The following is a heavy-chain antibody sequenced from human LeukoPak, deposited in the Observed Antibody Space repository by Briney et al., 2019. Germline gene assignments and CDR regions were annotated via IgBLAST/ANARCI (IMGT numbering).Heavy chain of an antibody. CDR2: IDHSGST. Sequence: SETLSLTCAVYGGSFSGYYWSWIRQPPGKGLEWIGEIDHSGSTNYNPSLKSRVTISVDTSKNQFSLKLSSVTAADTAVYYCARTSYGSARGKFDYWGQGTLVTVSS. CDR3: ARTSYGSARGKFDY. CDR1: GGSFSGYY. J-gene: IGHJ4*02. D-gene: IGHD3-10*01. V-gene: IGHV4-34*01.